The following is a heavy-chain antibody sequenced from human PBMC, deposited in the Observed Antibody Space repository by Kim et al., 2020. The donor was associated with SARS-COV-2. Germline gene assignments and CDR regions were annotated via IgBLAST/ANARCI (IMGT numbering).Heavy chain of an antibody. CDR1: GFTFSSYS. D-gene: IGHD4-17*01. CDR3: ARDHPHYGDYWYFDL. CDR2: ISSSSSYI. Sequence: GGSLRLSCAASGFTFSSYSMNWVRQAPGKGLEWVSSISSSSSYIYYADSVKGRFTISRDNAKNSLYLQMNSLRAEDTAVYYCARDHPHYGDYWYFDLWGRGTLVTVSS. V-gene: IGHV3-21*01. J-gene: IGHJ2*01.